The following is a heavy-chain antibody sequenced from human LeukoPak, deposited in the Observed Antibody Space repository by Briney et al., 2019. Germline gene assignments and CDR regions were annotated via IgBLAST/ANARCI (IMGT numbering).Heavy chain of an antibody. CDR3: ARQRPPPCHQRLLATLRGYYLDS. J-gene: IGHJ4*02. CDR2: MYYNGSV. V-gene: IGHV4-59*08. CDR1: RDSISNYY. D-gene: IGHD2-21*02. Sequence: SETLSVTCTVSRDSISNYYWSWIRQPPGKGLGWIGDMYYNGSVASNPSLQSRVTMSLATSTEQLPLTLTSATAADTAVYYCARQRPPPCHQRLLATLRGYYLDSSGQGTPVIVSS.